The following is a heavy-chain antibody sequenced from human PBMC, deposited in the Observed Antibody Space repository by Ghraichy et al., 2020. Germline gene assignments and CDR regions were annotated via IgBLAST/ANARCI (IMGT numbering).Heavy chain of an antibody. CDR1: GFTFDDYT. CDR2: ISWDGGST. D-gene: IGHD5-12*01. Sequence: GGSLRLSCAASGFTFDDYTMHWVRQAPGKGLEWVSLISWDGGSTYYADSVKGRFTISRDNSKNSLYLQMNSLRTEDTALYYCAKGRGYSGYDQYYFDYWGQGTLVTVSS. V-gene: IGHV3-43*01. CDR3: AKGRGYSGYDQYYFDY. J-gene: IGHJ4*02.